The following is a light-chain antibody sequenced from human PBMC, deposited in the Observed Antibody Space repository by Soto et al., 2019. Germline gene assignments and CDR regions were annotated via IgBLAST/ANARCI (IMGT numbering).Light chain of an antibody. Sequence: EIVLTQSPGTLSLSPGERATLSCRASQSVSSKYVAWYQQKPGQAPRVLIYGTSIMASGVQERFSGGGSGTDFTLTITSLEPEDFAVYYCQQYGSSLFTFGPGTKVDFK. CDR2: GTS. CDR1: QSVSSKY. J-gene: IGKJ3*01. CDR3: QQYGSSLFT. V-gene: IGKV3-20*01.